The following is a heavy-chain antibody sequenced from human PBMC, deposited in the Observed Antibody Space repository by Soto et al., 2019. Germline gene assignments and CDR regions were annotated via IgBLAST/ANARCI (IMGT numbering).Heavy chain of an antibody. CDR1: GFTFGDYA. CDR2: IRSRGSGGTS. CDR3: TRDQPITP. J-gene: IGHJ3*01. V-gene: IGHV3-49*04. D-gene: IGHD3-10*01. Sequence: LRLSCTASGFTFGDYAISWVRQAPWKGLEWVGFIRSRGSGGTSEYAASVKGRFTFSRDDSKSIAYLQMNSLKIEDTAVYYCTRDQPITPWGQGTMVTVSS.